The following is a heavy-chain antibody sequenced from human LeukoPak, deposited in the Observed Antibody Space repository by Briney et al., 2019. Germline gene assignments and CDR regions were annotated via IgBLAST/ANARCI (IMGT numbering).Heavy chain of an antibody. V-gene: IGHV3-21*01. J-gene: IGHJ4*02. CDR3: ARFSQRNDY. Sequence: SGGSLRLSCAASGFTFNSYNMNWVRQAPGKGLEWVSSISSGSSYIYYADSVKGRFTISRDNAKNSLYLQMNSLRAEDTAVYYCARFSQRNDYWGQGTLVTVSS. CDR1: GFTFNSYN. D-gene: IGHD6-25*01. CDR2: ISSGSSYI.